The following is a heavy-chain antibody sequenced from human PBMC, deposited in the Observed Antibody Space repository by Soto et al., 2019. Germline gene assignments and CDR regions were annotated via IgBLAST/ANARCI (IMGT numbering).Heavy chain of an antibody. Sequence: GSLRLSCAASGFTFSTYAMAWVRQAPGKGLEYVSAISSNGGSTYYANSVKGRFTISIDNSKNTLYLQMGSLRAEDMAVYYCARQSYSSYYFDYWGQG. CDR2: ISSNGGST. J-gene: IGHJ4*02. V-gene: IGHV3-64*01. CDR1: GFTFSTYA. D-gene: IGHD6-13*01. CDR3: ARQSYSSYYFDY.